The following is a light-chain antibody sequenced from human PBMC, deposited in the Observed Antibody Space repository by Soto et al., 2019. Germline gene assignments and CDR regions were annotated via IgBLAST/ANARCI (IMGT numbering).Light chain of an antibody. CDR2: EVS. V-gene: IGLV2-14*01. Sequence: QSALTQPASVSGSPGQSITISFTGTSSDVGAYSYVSWYQHHPGKVPKLMIYEVSNRPSGISNRFSGSKSGNTASLTISGLQAADEADYYCSSYTTLNTWVFGGGTKLTVL. CDR1: SSDVGAYSY. J-gene: IGLJ3*02. CDR3: SSYTTLNTWV.